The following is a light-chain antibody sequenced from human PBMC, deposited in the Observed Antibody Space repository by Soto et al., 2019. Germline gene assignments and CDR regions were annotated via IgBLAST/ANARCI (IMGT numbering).Light chain of an antibody. V-gene: IGKV1-6*01. J-gene: IGKJ4*01. CDR3: LQDYSYPLT. CDR1: QGVGDG. Sequence: AIHMTQSPTSLSASVGDRVTITCRASQGVGDGLGWYQQKPGKAPKLLISDASTLQSGVPSRFSGSGSGTEFTLTISSLQPEDFATYYCLQDYSYPLTFGGGTQVEIK. CDR2: DAS.